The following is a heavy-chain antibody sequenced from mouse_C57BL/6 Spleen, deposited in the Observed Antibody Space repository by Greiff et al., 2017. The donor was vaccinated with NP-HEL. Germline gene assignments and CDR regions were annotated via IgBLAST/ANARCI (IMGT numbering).Heavy chain of an antibody. D-gene: IGHD1-1*01. Sequence: QVQLQQSGAELARPGASVKLSCKASGYTFTSYGISWVKQRTGQGLEWIGEIYPRSGNTYYNEKFKGKATLTADKSSSTAYMELRSLTSEDSAVYFCFYYYGSSSFAYWGQGTLVTVSA. J-gene: IGHJ3*01. CDR2: IYPRSGNT. V-gene: IGHV1-81*01. CDR1: GYTFTSYG. CDR3: FYYYGSSSFAY.